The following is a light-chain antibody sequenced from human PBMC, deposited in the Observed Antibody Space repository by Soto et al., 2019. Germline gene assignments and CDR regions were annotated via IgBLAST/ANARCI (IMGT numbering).Light chain of an antibody. V-gene: IGLV2-8*01. CDR2: EVS. CDR1: SSDVGGYNY. CDR3: SSYTSSSTLYV. Sequence: QSVLTQPPSASGSRGQSVTISCTGTSSDVGGYNYVSWYQQHPGKAPKLMIYEVSKRPSGVPDRFSGSKSGNTASLTVSGLQAEGEADYYCSSYTSSSTLYVFGTGTKVTV. J-gene: IGLJ1*01.